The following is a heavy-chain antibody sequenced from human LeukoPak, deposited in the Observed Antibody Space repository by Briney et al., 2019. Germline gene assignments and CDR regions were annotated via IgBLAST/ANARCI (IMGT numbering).Heavy chain of an antibody. V-gene: IGHV3-23*01. J-gene: IGHJ4*02. Sequence: PGGSLRLSCAASGFTFSSYAMSWVRQAPGKGLEWVSGISGSSGTTHNADSVKGRFTISRDNSKNTLYLQMNSLRAEDTAVYYCAKLGDSSGYFSNLFDYWGQRTLVTVSS. D-gene: IGHD3-22*01. CDR3: AKLGDSSGYFSNLFDY. CDR1: GFTFSSYA. CDR2: ISGSSGTT.